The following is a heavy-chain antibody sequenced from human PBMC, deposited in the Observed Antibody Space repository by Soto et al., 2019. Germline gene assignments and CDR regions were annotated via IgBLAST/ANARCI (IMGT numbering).Heavy chain of an antibody. CDR2: INWSGDII. D-gene: IGHD6-6*01. CDR3: AQEPEYRSSHLAD. Sequence: GGSLRLSCAASGFTFDDYAMHWVRQVPGKGLEWVSGINWSGDIIGYADSVKGRFTISRDNAKNSLYLQMNSLRAEDTALYYCAQEPEYRSSHLADWGLGTLVTVAS. V-gene: IGHV3-9*01. J-gene: IGHJ1*01. CDR1: GFTFDDYA.